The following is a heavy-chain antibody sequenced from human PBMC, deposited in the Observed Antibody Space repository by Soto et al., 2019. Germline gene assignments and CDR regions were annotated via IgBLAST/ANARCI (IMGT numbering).Heavy chain of an antibody. CDR2: IYYDGSKS. V-gene: IGHV3-30*19. CDR3: VRYYNQLEDGDAFDI. Sequence: QVQLVESGGGVVQPGRSLRLSCAASGFSFSHYGMHWVRQAPGRGLEWVAVIYYDGSKSFFADSVRGRFTISRDNSRNTLYLQMDSLRAEDTAVYYCVRYYNQLEDGDAFDIWGQGTAVTVSS. D-gene: IGHD3-10*01. CDR1: GFSFSHYG. J-gene: IGHJ3*02.